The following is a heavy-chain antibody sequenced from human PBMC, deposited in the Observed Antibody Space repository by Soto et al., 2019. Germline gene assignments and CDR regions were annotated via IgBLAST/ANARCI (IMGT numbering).Heavy chain of an antibody. CDR1: GGSFSAYY. J-gene: IGHJ5*02. Sequence: SETLSLTCAVYGGSFSAYYRSWIRQPPGKGLEWIGEINHSGSTIYNPSLKSRLTMSVDTSKKQFSLKLTSVTAADTAVYYCARQSLETRRFDPWGQGTPVTVSS. CDR2: INHSGST. V-gene: IGHV4-34*01. CDR3: ARQSLETRRFDP.